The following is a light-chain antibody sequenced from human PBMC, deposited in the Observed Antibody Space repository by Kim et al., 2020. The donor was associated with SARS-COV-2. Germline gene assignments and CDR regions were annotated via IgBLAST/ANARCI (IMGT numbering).Light chain of an antibody. CDR2: DAS. Sequence: LVMTQTPATLSVSPGERATLSCRVSESVSSNLAWYQQKPGQAPRLLIYDASTRATGIPARFSGSGSGTEFTLTISSLQSEDFAVYYCQQYDSWLPTFGQGPKLEI. CDR1: ESVSSN. J-gene: IGKJ2*01. V-gene: IGKV3-15*01. CDR3: QQYDSWLPT.